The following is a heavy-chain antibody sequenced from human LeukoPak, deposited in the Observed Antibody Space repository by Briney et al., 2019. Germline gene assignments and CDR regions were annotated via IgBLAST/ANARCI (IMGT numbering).Heavy chain of an antibody. J-gene: IGHJ5*02. D-gene: IGHD3-10*01. V-gene: IGHV4-34*01. CDR3: ARAPLFVSRWFDP. Sequence: SETLSLTCAVYGGSFSGYYWIWIRQPPGKGPEWIGEINHSGSTNYSPSLKSRVTISVDTSKNQFSLRLSSVTAADTAVYYCARAPLFVSRWFDPWGQGTLVTVSS. CDR1: GGSFSGYY. CDR2: INHSGST.